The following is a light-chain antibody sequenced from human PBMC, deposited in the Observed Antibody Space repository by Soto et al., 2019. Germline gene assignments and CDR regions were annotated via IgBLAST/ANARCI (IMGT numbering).Light chain of an antibody. CDR3: SSYTSSSTPVV. V-gene: IGLV2-14*01. CDR1: SSNVGGHNS. CDR2: DVS. J-gene: IGLJ2*01. Sequence: QSALTQPASVSGSPGQSITISCTGTSSNVGGHNSVSWYQQHPGKAPKLMIYDVSYRPSGVSYRFSGSKSGNTASLTISGLQVEDAADYHCSSYTSSSTPVVFGGGTKLTVL.